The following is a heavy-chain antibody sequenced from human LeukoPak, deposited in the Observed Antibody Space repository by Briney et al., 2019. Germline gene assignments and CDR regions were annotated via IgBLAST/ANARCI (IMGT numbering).Heavy chain of an antibody. Sequence: GRSLRLSCAASGFTFSIYAMSCVRQAPGKWRECPTGIRGSGGNTYYADPVKGRFPIPKDNSKNTMYLQMNSLRGEEPAVYYCAKAVGGVPSYFDYWGQGTLVTVSS. J-gene: IGHJ4*02. CDR2: IRGSGGNT. CDR1: GFTFSIYA. D-gene: IGHD1-26*01. V-gene: IGHV3-23*01. CDR3: AKAVGGVPSYFDY.